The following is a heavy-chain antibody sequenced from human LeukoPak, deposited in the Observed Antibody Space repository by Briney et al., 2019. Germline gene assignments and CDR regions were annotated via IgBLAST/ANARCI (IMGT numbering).Heavy chain of an antibody. J-gene: IGHJ4*02. D-gene: IGHD2/OR15-2a*01. CDR2: VNPNSGGT. Sequence: GASVKVSCKASGYTFTGYYMHWVRQAPGQGLEWMGWVNPNSGGTNYAQKFQGRVTMTRDTSISTAYMEPSRLRSDDTAVYYCARVSNFLEFSANFDYWGQGTLVTVSS. V-gene: IGHV1-2*02. CDR1: GYTFTGYY. CDR3: ARVSNFLEFSANFDY.